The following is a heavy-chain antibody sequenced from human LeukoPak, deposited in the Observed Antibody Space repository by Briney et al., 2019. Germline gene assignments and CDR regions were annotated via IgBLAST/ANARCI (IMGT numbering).Heavy chain of an antibody. J-gene: IGHJ6*02. CDR3: AKDIDTGLASGMDV. Sequence: SLRLSCAASGFTFDDYAMHWVRQAPGKGLEWVSGISWDSSNRGYADSEKGRFTISRDNAKNSLYMQMNSLRAEDTALYYCAKDIDTGLASGMDVWGQGTTVTVSS. CDR2: ISWDSSNR. V-gene: IGHV3-9*01. CDR1: GFTFDDYA. D-gene: IGHD5-18*01.